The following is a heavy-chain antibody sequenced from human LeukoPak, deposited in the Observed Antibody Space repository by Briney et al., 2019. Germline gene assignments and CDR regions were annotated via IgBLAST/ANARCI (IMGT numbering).Heavy chain of an antibody. D-gene: IGHD1-26*01. Sequence: GASVKVSCKASGGTFSSYAISWVRQAPGQGLEWMGGIIPIFGTANYAQKFQGRVTITTDESTSTAHMELSSLRSEDTAVYYCARALLGSYYGRYFDYWGQGTLVTVSS. V-gene: IGHV1-69*05. CDR1: GGTFSSYA. CDR3: ARALLGSYYGRYFDY. CDR2: IIPIFGTA. J-gene: IGHJ4*02.